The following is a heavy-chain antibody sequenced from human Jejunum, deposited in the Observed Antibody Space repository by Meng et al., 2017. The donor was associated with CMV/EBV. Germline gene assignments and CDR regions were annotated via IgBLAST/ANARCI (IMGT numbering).Heavy chain of an antibody. Sequence: QVQLQGSGPGLVKPSATLSLTCSVPGGSISTLHWSWFRQPPGKGLEWIGYIYNSGSTYYNPSLQSRVTISMDTSKNQFSLRLNSVTAADTAVYYCTRGGWYGIHWGPGTLVTVSS. CDR1: GGSISTLH. V-gene: IGHV4-59*01. CDR2: IYNSGST. D-gene: IGHD6-19*01. CDR3: TRGGWYGIH. J-gene: IGHJ4*02.